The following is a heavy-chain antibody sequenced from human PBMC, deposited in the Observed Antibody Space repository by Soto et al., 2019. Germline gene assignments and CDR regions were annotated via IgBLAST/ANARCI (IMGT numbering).Heavy chain of an antibody. J-gene: IGHJ4*02. CDR3: ARERGGFVYFDY. CDR2: ISAYSGNT. V-gene: IGHV1-18*01. CDR1: GYSFSSYS. D-gene: IGHD5-12*01. Sequence: DQLVQSGPEVKKPGASVKVSCKASGYSFSSYSITWVRQAPGQGLEWMGWISAYSGNTHFAQNFQDRVILTTDTSTNTAYMELRSLKSDDTAIYYCARERGGFVYFDYWGQGTQVTVSS.